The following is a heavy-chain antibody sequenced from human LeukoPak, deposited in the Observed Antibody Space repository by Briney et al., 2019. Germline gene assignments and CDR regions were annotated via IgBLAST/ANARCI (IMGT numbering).Heavy chain of an antibody. Sequence: ASVKVSCKASGYTFTSYGISWVRQAPGQGLEWMGWISAYNGNTNYAQKHQGRVTMTTDTSTSTAYMELRSLRSDDTAVYYCARRGIQPYYYYMDVWGKGTTVTVSS. CDR1: GYTFTSYG. CDR3: ARRGIQPYYYYMDV. V-gene: IGHV1-18*01. CDR2: ISAYNGNT. J-gene: IGHJ6*03. D-gene: IGHD5-18*01.